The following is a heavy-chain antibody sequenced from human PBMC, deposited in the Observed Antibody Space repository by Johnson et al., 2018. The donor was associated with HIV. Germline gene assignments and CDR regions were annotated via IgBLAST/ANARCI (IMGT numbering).Heavy chain of an antibody. V-gene: IGHV3-30*04. CDR2: ISFDGSNE. CDR1: GFTFSSYV. Sequence: QVQLVESGGGVVQPGRSLRLSCAASGFTFSSYVMHWVRQAPGKGLEGVAVISFDGSNEYYADSVKDRFTISRDNSKNSVFLQMNSLRVEDTAIYYCARQPDNFWSSDAFDIWGQGTMVTVSS. D-gene: IGHD3-3*01. CDR3: ARQPDNFWSSDAFDI. J-gene: IGHJ3*02.